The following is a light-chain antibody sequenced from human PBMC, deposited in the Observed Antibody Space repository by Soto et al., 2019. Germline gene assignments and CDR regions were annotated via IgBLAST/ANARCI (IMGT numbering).Light chain of an antibody. J-gene: IGKJ4*01. CDR3: QQYNSYS. V-gene: IGKV1-5*02. Sequence: DIQTTQSPSTLSASLGDRVTILCRARQSISSWLAWYQQKPGKAPKLLIYDASSLESGVPSRFSGSGSGTEFTLTISSLQPDDFATYYCQQYNSYSFGGGTKVDIK. CDR2: DAS. CDR1: QSISSW.